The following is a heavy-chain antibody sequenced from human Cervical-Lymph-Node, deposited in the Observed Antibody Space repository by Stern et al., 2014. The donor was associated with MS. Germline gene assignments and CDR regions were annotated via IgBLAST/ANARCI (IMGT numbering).Heavy chain of an antibody. J-gene: IGHJ5*01. Sequence: VQLVQSGAEVTKPGSSVKVSCKASGGTFSDSAISWVRQSPGQGLEWMGGIIPIFGSTDYAQNFQGRVTITADESTTTAYMDLSSMRSEDTAVYYCARGAYCGGDCYWGWFDSWGQGTLVTVSS. D-gene: IGHD2-21*02. CDR3: ARGAYCGGDCYWGWFDS. CDR2: IIPIFGST. V-gene: IGHV1-69*01. CDR1: GGTFSDSA.